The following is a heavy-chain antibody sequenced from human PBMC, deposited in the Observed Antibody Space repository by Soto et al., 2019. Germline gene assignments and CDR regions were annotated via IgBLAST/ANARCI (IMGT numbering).Heavy chain of an antibody. V-gene: IGHV4-59*01. CDR3: ARGRAVAGPTFDY. CDR1: GGSISSYY. J-gene: IGHJ4*02. CDR2: IYYSGST. D-gene: IGHD6-19*01. Sequence: SETLSRTCTVSGGSISSYYWSWIRQPPGKGLEWIGYIYYSGSTNYNPSLKSRVTISVDTSKNQFSLKLSSVTAADTAVYYCARGRAVAGPTFDYWCQGTLVTVSS.